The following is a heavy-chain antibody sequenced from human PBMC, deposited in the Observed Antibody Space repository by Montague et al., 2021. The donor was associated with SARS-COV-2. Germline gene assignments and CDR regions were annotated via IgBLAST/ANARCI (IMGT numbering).Heavy chain of an antibody. Sequence: TLSLTCTVSGASISTGIYYWSWIRQPAGKGLEWIGRIRTTGHTDYNSSLESRVFMSVATSTNQFSLSLTAVTAADTAVYVCARFGSGTLGFDLWGQGTLVTVSS. CDR1: GASISTGIYY. CDR2: IRTTGHT. D-gene: IGHD1-26*01. V-gene: IGHV4-61*02. CDR3: ARFGSGTLGFDL. J-gene: IGHJ4*02.